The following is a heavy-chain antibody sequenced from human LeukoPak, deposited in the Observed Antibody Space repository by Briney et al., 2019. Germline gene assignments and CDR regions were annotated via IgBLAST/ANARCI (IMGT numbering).Heavy chain of an antibody. CDR2: IIPIFGTA. Sequence: SVKVSCKASGCTFSSDAISWVRQAPGQGLEWMGTIIPIFGTANYAQKFQGRVTITADESTSTAYMELSSLRSEDTAVYYCASSLTMIVVRGLYYFDYWGQGTLVTVSS. D-gene: IGHD3-22*01. CDR3: ASSLTMIVVRGLYYFDY. V-gene: IGHV1-69*13. CDR1: GCTFSSDA. J-gene: IGHJ4*02.